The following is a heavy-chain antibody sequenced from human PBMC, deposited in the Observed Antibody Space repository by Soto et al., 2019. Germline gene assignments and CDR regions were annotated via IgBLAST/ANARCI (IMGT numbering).Heavy chain of an antibody. J-gene: IGHJ4*02. CDR1: GFTFSSYG. CDR3: ARDIGRDIAVLMANGGDSGYDLDY. CDR2: IWYDVSNK. D-gene: IGHD5-12*01. Sequence: ESGGGVVHPGRSLILSCAASGFTFSSYGMHWVRQAPGKGLEWVAVIWYDVSNKYYADSVKGRFTISRDNSKNTLYMQMNSLRAEDTAVYYCARDIGRDIAVLMANGGDSGYDLDYWGQGTLVTVSS. V-gene: IGHV3-33*01.